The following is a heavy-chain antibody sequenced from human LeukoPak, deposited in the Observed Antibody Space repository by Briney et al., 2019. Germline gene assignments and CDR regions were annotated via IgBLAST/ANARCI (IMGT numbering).Heavy chain of an antibody. Sequence: GGSLRLSCAASGFTFSSYAMHWVRQAPGKGLEWVAVISYDGSNKYYADSVKGQFTISRDNSENTLYLQMNSLRAEDTAVYSCARDGSGGDFLDCWGQGTLVTVSS. J-gene: IGHJ4*02. V-gene: IGHV3-30-3*01. CDR3: ARDGSGGDFLDC. D-gene: IGHD2-21*02. CDR1: GFTFSSYA. CDR2: ISYDGSNK.